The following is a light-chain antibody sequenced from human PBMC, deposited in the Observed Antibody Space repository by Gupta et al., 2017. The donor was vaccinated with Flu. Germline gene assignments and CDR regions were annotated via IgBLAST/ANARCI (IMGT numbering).Light chain of an antibody. Sequence: DIQMTQSPSTLSASIGDRVTITCRASQSVSTWLAWYQQKPGKAPKLLISQASTLQSGVSSRFSGSGSVTEFTLTISSLQPDDIATYYCQQESSYSTFGPGTKVEI. V-gene: IGKV1-5*03. J-gene: IGKJ1*01. CDR1: QSVSTW. CDR2: QAS. CDR3: QQESSYST.